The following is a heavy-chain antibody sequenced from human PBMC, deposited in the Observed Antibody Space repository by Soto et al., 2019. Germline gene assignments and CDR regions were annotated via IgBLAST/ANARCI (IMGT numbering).Heavy chain of an antibody. CDR1: GFTFGDYG. J-gene: IGHJ4*01. CDR2: IRSKSDGKTT. V-gene: IGHV3-49*03. D-gene: IGHD3-22*01. Sequence: GGSLRLSCSTSGFTFGDYGMTWFRQAPGKGLEWVGLIRSKSDGKTTEYAASATDRFTISRDDSKRIAYLQMNSLKADDTAVYYGTTDSYFTLKLVRFDYWGLGTLVTVSS. CDR3: TTDSYFTLKLVRFDY.